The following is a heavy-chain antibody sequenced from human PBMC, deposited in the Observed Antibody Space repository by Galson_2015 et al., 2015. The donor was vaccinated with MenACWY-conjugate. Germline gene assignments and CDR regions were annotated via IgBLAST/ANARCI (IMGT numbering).Heavy chain of an antibody. D-gene: IGHD3-3*01. CDR1: GFTFSAYY. CDR3: ARGGVTILGVVLYGMDV. V-gene: IGHV3-11*06. Sequence: SLRLSCAASGFTFSAYYMSWIRHTPGKGLEWVSYISSNNRDTNYAESVRGRFTISRDNAKNLLCLQMNSLRAEDTAVYYCARGGVTILGVVLYGMDVWGQGTTVTVSS. J-gene: IGHJ6*02. CDR2: ISSNNRDT.